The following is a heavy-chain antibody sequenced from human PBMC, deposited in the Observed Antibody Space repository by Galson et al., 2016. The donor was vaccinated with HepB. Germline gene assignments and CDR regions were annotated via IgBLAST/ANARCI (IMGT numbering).Heavy chain of an antibody. CDR3: ARPAGNAYYYFPY. J-gene: IGHJ4*02. D-gene: IGHD3-16*01. CDR2: IYWDDDK. V-gene: IGHV2-5*02. Sequence: PALVKPTQTLTLTYTVSGFSLSTSKMGVGWIRQPPGKALEWLALIYWDDDKRYSPSLRRRLTVTKDTSRNQVVLTLTNMDPVDTATYYCARPAGNAYYYFPYWGQGTLVTVSS. CDR1: GFSLSTSKMG.